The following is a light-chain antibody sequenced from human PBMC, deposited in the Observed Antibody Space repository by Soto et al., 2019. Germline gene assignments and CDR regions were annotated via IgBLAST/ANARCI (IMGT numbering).Light chain of an antibody. V-gene: IGKV1-9*01. CDR2: AAS. CDR1: QGISSY. CDR3: QQLNSYPLP. Sequence: IQFTHSPSSLSASVVDRVTITFLASQGISSYLAWYQQKPGKAPKLLIYAASTLQSWVPSRFSGSGSGTHFTLTISSLQPEDFATYYCQQLNSYPLPFGQGTRLEI. J-gene: IGKJ5*01.